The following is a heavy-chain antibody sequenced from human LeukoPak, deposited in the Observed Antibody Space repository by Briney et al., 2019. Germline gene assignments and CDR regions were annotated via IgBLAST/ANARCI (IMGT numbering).Heavy chain of an antibody. CDR2: INPSGGST. V-gene: IGHV1-46*01. CDR3: ARDLISRVGGVSDYYYYGMDV. Sequence: GASVKVSCKASGYTFTSYYMHWVRQAPGQGLEWMGIINPSGGSTSYAQKFQGRVTMTRDTSTSTVYTELSSLRSEDTAVYYCARDLISRVGGVSDYYYYGMDVWGQGTTVTVSS. J-gene: IGHJ6*02. CDR1: GYTFTSYY. D-gene: IGHD2-2*01.